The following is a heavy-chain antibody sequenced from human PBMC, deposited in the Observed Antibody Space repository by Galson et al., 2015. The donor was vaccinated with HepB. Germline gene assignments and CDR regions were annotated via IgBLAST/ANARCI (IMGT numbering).Heavy chain of an antibody. Sequence: SLRLSCAASGFSLSDYYMNWIRQAPGKGLEWVSYITSSSSTIYYADSVKGRFTISRDNAKNLVYLQMNSLRAEDTAVYFCARSEYSSAAFDFWGQGTLVTVSS. D-gene: IGHD6-19*01. J-gene: IGHJ4*02. CDR3: ARSEYSSAAFDF. CDR2: ITSSSSTI. CDR1: GFSLSDYY. V-gene: IGHV3-11*01.